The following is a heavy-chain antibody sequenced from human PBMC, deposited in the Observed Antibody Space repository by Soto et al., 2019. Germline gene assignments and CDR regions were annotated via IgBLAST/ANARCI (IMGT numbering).Heavy chain of an antibody. CDR2: ISSSDSTK. V-gene: IGHV3-11*01. CDR1: GLTVRDYY. Sequence: QVQLVESGGGLVKPGGSLRLSCAASGLTVRDYYMSWIRQAPGKGLEWVSYISSSDSTKYYADSVKGRFTISRDNAKNSLYLQMNSLRADDTAVYYCARGDGLNCFDPWGQGTLVTVSS. CDR3: ARGDGLNCFDP. J-gene: IGHJ5*02.